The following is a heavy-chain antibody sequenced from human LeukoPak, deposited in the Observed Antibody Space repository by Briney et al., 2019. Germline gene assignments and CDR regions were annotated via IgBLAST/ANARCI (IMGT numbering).Heavy chain of an antibody. J-gene: IGHJ4*02. CDR1: GFTVSSNY. V-gene: IGHV3-66*01. D-gene: IGHD6-19*01. Sequence: GGSLRLSCAVSGFTVSSNYMSWVRQAPGRGLEWVSVIYNGGTTYYADSVKGRFTISRDNSKNTLYLQMNSLRAEDTDVYYCARWLRQGDYWGQGTLVTVSS. CDR2: IYNGGTT. CDR3: ARWLRQGDY.